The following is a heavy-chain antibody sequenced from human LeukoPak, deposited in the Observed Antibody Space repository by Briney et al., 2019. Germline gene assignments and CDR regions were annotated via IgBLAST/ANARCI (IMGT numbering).Heavy chain of an antibody. CDR2: IYSGGST. CDR1: GFTFSSNY. CDR3: ARVFYDSSGYYLTTYFDY. V-gene: IGHV3-53*01. Sequence: PGGSLRLSCAASGFTFSSNYMSWVRQAPGKGLEWVSLIYSGGSTYYADSVKGRFTISRDNSKNTLYLQMNNLRAEDTAVYYCARVFYDSSGYYLTTYFDYWGQGTLVTVSS. D-gene: IGHD3-22*01. J-gene: IGHJ4*02.